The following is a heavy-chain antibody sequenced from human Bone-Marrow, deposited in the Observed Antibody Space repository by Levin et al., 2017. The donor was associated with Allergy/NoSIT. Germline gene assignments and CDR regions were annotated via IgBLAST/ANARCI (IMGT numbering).Heavy chain of an antibody. CDR3: ASRYRNAFDM. D-gene: IGHD2-2*01. CDR2: IYSGGGGT. V-gene: IGHV3-53*01. J-gene: IGHJ3*02. Sequence: LSLTCAASGFTVSNIYMTWVRQAPGKGLEWVSVIYSGGGGTHYADSVKGRFTISRDNSKNTLYLQMNSLRAEDTAVYFCASRYRNAFDMWGQGTMVTVS. CDR1: GFTVSNIY.